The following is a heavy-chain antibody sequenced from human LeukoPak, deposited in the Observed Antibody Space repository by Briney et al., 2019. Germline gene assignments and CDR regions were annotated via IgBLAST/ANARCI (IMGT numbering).Heavy chain of an antibody. CDR1: GGSISSYY. CDR2: THYSGST. J-gene: IGHJ2*01. Sequence: SSETLSLTCTVSGGSISSYYWSWIRQPPGKRLEWIGYTHYSGSTDKNPSLWSRVTISVDTSKNQISLKLSSVTAADTAVYYCGRRTFYDTLTGYKYWYFDLWGRGTPVTVSS. CDR3: GRRTFYDTLTGYKYWYFDL. D-gene: IGHD3-9*01. V-gene: IGHV4-59*01.